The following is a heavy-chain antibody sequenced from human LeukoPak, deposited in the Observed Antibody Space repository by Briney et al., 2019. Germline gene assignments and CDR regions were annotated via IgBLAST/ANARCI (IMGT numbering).Heavy chain of an antibody. D-gene: IGHD2-2*01. CDR1: GFTFSSYA. CDR2: ISYDGSNK. J-gene: IGHJ4*02. Sequence: SGGSLRLSCAASGFTFSSYAMHWVRQAPGKGLEWVAVISYDGSNKYYADSVKGRFTISRDNSKNTLYLQMNSLRAEDTAVYYCARESLGYCSSTSCSHYWGQGTLVTVSS. CDR3: ARESLGYCSSTSCSHY. V-gene: IGHV3-30-3*01.